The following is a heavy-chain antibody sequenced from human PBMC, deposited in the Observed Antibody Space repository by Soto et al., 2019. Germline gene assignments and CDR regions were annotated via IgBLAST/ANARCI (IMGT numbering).Heavy chain of an antibody. Sequence: HGGSLRLCCAASGVTFSNAWMNWVRQAPGKGLEWVGRIKSKTDGGTTDYAAPVKGRFTISRDDSKNTLYLQMNSLKTEDTAVYYCTTVVIIPVDYYYGMDVWGQGTTVTVSS. CDR1: GVTFSNAW. CDR3: TTVVIIPVDYYYGMDV. V-gene: IGHV3-15*07. J-gene: IGHJ6*02. CDR2: IKSKTDGGTT. D-gene: IGHD3-3*01.